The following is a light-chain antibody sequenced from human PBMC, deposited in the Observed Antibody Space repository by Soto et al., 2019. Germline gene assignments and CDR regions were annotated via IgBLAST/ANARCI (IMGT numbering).Light chain of an antibody. CDR2: GNS. CDR3: QSYDSSLREV. V-gene: IGLV1-40*01. CDR1: SSNIGAGYD. J-gene: IGLJ2*01. Sequence: QSVLTQPPSVSGAPGQRVTISCTGSSSNIGAGYDVHWYQQLPGTAPKLLIYGNSNRPSGVPDRFSGSKSGTSASLAITGLQAEDDAAYYCQSYDSSLREVFGGGTKLTFL.